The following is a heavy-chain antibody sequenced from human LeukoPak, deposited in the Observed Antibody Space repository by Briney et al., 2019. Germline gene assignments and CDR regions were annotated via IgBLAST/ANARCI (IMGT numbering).Heavy chain of an antibody. CDR1: GGSISSGDYY. Sequence: SETPSLTCTVSGGSISSGDYYWSWIRQPPGKGLEWTGYIYYSGSTYYNPSLKSRVTISVDTSKNQFSLKLSSVTAADTAVYYCARGENRYCSSTSCPPGDYWGQGTLVTVSS. V-gene: IGHV4-30-4*01. J-gene: IGHJ4*02. CDR2: IYYSGST. CDR3: ARGENRYCSSTSCPPGDY. D-gene: IGHD2-2*01.